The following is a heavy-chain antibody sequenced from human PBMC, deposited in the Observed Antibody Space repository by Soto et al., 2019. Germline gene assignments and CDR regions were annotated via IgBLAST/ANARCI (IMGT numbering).Heavy chain of an antibody. J-gene: IGHJ4*02. CDR3: ATSAAARGNY. CDR1: GFSFSSDW. D-gene: IGHD6-13*01. CDR2: IKGDGSEK. V-gene: IGHV3-7*01. Sequence: EVQLVESGGGLVQPGGSLRLSCEAAGFSFSSDWMSWVRQAPGKGLEWVANIKGDGSEKYYVDSVKGRFTISRDNAKNSLYLQMSSLRAEDTAVYYWATSAAARGNYWGQGILVTVSS.